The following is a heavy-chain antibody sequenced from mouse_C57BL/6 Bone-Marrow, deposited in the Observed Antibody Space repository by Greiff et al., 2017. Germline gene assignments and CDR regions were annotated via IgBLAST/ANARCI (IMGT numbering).Heavy chain of an antibody. J-gene: IGHJ2*01. V-gene: IGHV1-61*01. D-gene: IGHD2-5*01. CDR1: GYTFTSYW. Sequence: QVQLQQSGAELVRPGSSVKLSCKASGYTFTSYWMDWVKQRPGQGLEWIGNIYPSDSETHYNQKFKDKATLTVDKSSSTAYMQLSSLTSEDSAVYYCARGRAYYSNYEGFDYWGQGTTLTVSS. CDR2: IYPSDSET. CDR3: ARGRAYYSNYEGFDY.